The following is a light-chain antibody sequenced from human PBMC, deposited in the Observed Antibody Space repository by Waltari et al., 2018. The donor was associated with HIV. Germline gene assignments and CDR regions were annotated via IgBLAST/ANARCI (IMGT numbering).Light chain of an antibody. Sequence: QTVVTPEPSLTVSQGGTVTLTCSSSPGTVISLNYPSWFQHKPGQAPRSLIYNTDNRHSWTPDRFSGSLPGGKAALTLSGVQPEDEADYYCVIYYGGSWVFGGGTRLTVL. J-gene: IGLJ3*02. CDR2: NTD. V-gene: IGLV7-43*01. CDR1: PGTVISLNY. CDR3: VIYYGGSWV.